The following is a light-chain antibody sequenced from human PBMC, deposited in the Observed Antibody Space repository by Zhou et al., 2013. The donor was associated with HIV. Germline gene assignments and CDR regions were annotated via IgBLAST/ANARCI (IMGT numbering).Light chain of an antibody. CDR3: QQYDNLLSIT. CDR2: DAS. J-gene: IGKJ5*01. Sequence: DIQMTQSPSSLSASVGDRVTITCQASQDISNYLNWYQQKPGKAPKLLIYDASNLETGVPSRFSGSGSGTDFTFTISSLQPEDIATYYCQQYDNLLSITSAKDDDW. V-gene: IGKV1-33*01. CDR1: QDISNY.